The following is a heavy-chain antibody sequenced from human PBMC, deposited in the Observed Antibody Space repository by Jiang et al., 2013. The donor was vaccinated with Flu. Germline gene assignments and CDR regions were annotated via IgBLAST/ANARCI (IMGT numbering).Heavy chain of an antibody. CDR1: GYTFTTYD. CDR3: ARWVGNCSSTSCQTGVDYGLDV. Sequence: VQLVESGAEVKKPGASVKVSCKASGYTFTTYDINWVRQAAGQGLEWMGWMNPDSGATGSVEKFQGRVTMTKSTSISTAFMELSNLRSEDTAVYYCARWVGNCSSTSCQTGVDYGLDVWGQGTTVIVSS. D-gene: IGHD2-2*01. J-gene: IGHJ6*02. V-gene: IGHV1-8*01. CDR2: MNPDSGAT.